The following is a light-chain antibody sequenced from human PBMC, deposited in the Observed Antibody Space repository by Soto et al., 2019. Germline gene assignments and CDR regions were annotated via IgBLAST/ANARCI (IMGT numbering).Light chain of an antibody. CDR3: QQSYNTPPT. CDR1: QSISTY. J-gene: IGKJ5*01. CDR2: AAS. V-gene: IGKV1-39*01. Sequence: DIQMTQSPSSLSASVGDRVTITCRASQSISTYLNWYQQKPGKAPNFLIFAASSLQSGVPSRFSGSGSGTDFTLTITSLQPEDFATYYCQQSYNTPPTFGQGTRRRL.